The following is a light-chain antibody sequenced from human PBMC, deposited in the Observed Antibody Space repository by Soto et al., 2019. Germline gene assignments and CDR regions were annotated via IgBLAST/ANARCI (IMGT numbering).Light chain of an antibody. CDR2: DAS. Sequence: ENVVTLSPGTLSLSKGARATLSCRASQSVGYSLAWYQQRPGQAPTLLISDASTRAPGIPDRFSGSGSGTDFTLTISRLQPEDYALYYCQQYGPSLITFGQGTRLEI. CDR3: QQYGPSLIT. J-gene: IGKJ5*01. CDR1: QSVGYS. V-gene: IGKV3-20*01.